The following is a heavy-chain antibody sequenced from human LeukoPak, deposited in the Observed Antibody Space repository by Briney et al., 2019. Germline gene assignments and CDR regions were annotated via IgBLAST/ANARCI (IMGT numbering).Heavy chain of an antibody. D-gene: IGHD6-6*01. Sequence: GGSLRLSCAASGFTFSSYAMHWVRQAPGKGQEWVAVISYDGGNKYYADSVKGRFTISRDNSKNTLYLQMNSLRAEDTAVYYCARDRGAARAYYFDYWGQGTLVTVSS. V-gene: IGHV3-30-3*01. CDR3: ARDRGAARAYYFDY. CDR1: GFTFSSYA. CDR2: ISYDGGNK. J-gene: IGHJ4*02.